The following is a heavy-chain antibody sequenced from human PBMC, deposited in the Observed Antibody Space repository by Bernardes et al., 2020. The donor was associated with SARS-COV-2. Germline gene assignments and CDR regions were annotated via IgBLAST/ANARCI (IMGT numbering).Heavy chain of an antibody. Sequence: ASVKVSCKASGYTFTSYGFSWVRQAPGLGLEWMGWISAYDGDTHYPQKFQGRVTMTTDTSTNTAYMELRSLRSDDTAAYYCARDAFGSPLPYYYGMDVWGQGPPFPV. J-gene: IGHJ6*02. V-gene: IGHV1-18*01. CDR1: GYTFTSYG. CDR3: ARDAFGSPLPYYYGMDV. CDR2: ISAYDGDT. D-gene: IGHD3-10*01.